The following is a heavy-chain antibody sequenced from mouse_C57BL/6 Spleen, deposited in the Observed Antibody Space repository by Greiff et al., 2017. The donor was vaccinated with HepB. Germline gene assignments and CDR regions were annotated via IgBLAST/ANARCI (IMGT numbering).Heavy chain of an antibody. Sequence: QVQLQQPGAELVRPGPSVKLSCKASGYTFTSYWMHWVKQRPGQGLEWIGVIDPSDSYTNYNQKFKGKATLTVDTSSSTAYMQLSSLTSEDSAVYYCATLDYWGQGTSVTVSS. CDR1: GYTFTSYW. J-gene: IGHJ4*01. CDR3: ATLDY. V-gene: IGHV1-59*01. CDR2: IDPSDSYT.